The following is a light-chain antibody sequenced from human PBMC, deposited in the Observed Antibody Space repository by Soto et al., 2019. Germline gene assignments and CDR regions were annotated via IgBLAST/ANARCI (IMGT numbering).Light chain of an antibody. CDR3: QQSYRTPYT. CDR1: QGISTY. CDR2: DAS. J-gene: IGKJ2*01. Sequence: DIQMTQSPSSLSASVGDRVTITCRASQGISTYLVWYQQRQGRAPKLLIYDASSLVSGVPSRFSGSGSGTDFTLTISSLQPEDFATYYCQQSYRTPYTFGQVTKLETK. V-gene: IGKV1-39*01.